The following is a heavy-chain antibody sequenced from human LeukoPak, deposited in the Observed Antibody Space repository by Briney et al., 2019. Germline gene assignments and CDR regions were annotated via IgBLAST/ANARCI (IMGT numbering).Heavy chain of an antibody. CDR1: GYTFTSYD. J-gene: IGHJ4*02. CDR2: ISAYNGNT. V-gene: IGHV1-18*01. D-gene: IGHD6-19*01. Sequence: GASVKVSCKASGYTFTSYDISWVRQAPGQGLEGMGWISAYNGNTNYAQKLQGRVTMTTDTSTSTAYMELRSLRSDDTAVYYCARDSTLAVAGTGDYWGQGTLVTVSS. CDR3: ARDSTLAVAGTGDY.